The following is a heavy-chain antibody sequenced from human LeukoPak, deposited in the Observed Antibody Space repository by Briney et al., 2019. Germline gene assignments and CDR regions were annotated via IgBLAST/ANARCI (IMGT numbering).Heavy chain of an antibody. V-gene: IGHV1-2*02. J-gene: IGHJ4*02. CDR1: GYTFTGYY. D-gene: IGHD3-22*01. CDR3: ARTPPYYYDSSGYYLLGYFDY. Sequence: GASVKVSCKASGYTFTGYYMHWVRQAPGQGLEWMGWINPNSGGTNYAQKLQGRVTMTTDTSTSTAYMELRSLRSDDTAVYYCARTPPYYYDSSGYYLLGYFDYWGQGTLVTVSS. CDR2: INPNSGGT.